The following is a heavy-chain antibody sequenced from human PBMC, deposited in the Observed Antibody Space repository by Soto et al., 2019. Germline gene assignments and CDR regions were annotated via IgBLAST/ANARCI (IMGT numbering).Heavy chain of an antibody. CDR2: IYYSGST. V-gene: IGHV4-59*01. D-gene: IGHD6-13*01. CDR3: ARRGGSSWSLGEYWFDP. CDR1: GGSISSYY. Sequence: SETLSLTCTVSGGSISSYYWSWIRQPPGKGLEWIGYIYYSGSTNYNPSLKSRVTISVDTSKNQFSLKLSSVTAADTAVYYCARRGGSSWSLGEYWFDPWGQGTLVTVSS. J-gene: IGHJ5*02.